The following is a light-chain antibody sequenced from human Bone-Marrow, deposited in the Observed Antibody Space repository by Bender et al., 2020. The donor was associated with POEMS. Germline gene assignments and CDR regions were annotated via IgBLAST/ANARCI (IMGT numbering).Light chain of an antibody. CDR3: SSYTSTSTAYV. J-gene: IGLJ1*01. Sequence: QSALTQPASVSGSPGQSITISCTGTSSDVGAFNYVSWYQQPPGKAPQLMIFDVNNRPSGASSRFSGSKSGNTASLTISGLQAEDEADYYCSSYTSTSTAYVFGTGTKVTVV. CDR2: DVN. CDR1: SSDVGAFNY. V-gene: IGLV2-14*01.